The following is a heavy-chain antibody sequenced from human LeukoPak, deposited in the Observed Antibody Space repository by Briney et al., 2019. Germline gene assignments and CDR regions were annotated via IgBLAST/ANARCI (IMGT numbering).Heavy chain of an antibody. CDR2: IISIFGTA. J-gene: IGHJ4*02. D-gene: IGHD2-15*01. V-gene: IGHV1-69*06. CDR3: SCSPSYCSGGSGYSGIY. CDR1: GGTYSSYA. Sequence: GASVKVSCKASGGTYSSYAISWVRQPPGQGLEWMGGIISIFGTANYAQKFQGRVTITADKSTTTAYMELSSLRSEDTAVYYCSCSPSYCSGGSGYSGIYWGQGTLVTVSS.